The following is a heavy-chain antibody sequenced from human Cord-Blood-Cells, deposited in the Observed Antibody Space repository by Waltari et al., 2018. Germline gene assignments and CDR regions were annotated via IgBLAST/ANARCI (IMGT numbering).Heavy chain of an antibody. CDR3: AREGANLGYFDY. D-gene: IGHD1-26*01. Sequence: QVQLVQSGAEVKKPGSSVKVSCKASGGTFSSYAISWVRQAPGQGLEWMWGIIPMFGTAEYEQKFQGRVTITADESTSTAYMELSSLRSEDTAVYYCAREGANLGYFDYWGQGTLVTVSS. CDR2: IIPMFGTA. V-gene: IGHV1-69*01. CDR1: GGTFSSYA. J-gene: IGHJ4*02.